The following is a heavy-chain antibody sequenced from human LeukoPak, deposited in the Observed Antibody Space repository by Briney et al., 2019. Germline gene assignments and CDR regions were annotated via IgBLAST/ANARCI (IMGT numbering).Heavy chain of an antibody. CDR2: IKADGSVK. Sequence: GGSLRLSCAASEFTFSTFWMSWVRQAPGKGLEWVANIKADGSVKHYVDSVEGRFSISRDNARSSLYLQMNSLRAEDTAVYYCVRESDYQRNSGGLYAHYDALDIWGHGTMVTVSS. V-gene: IGHV3-7*01. CDR3: VRESDYQRNSGGLYAHYDALDI. D-gene: IGHD2-21*01. J-gene: IGHJ3*02. CDR1: EFTFSTFW.